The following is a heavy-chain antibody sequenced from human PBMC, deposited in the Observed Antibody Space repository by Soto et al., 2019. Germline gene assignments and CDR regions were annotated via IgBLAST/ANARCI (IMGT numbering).Heavy chain of an antibody. CDR2: ISSSSSTI. CDR1: GFTFSSYS. D-gene: IGHD3-22*01. J-gene: IGHJ4*02. Sequence: EVQLVESGGGLVQPGGSLRLSCAASGFTFSSYSMNWVRQAPGKGLEWVSYISSSSSTIYYAGSVKGRFTISRDNAKKCTYLQMNSLIAEDTAVCYGARYYYDSSGYYALFDYWGQGTLVTFSS. V-gene: IGHV3-48*01. CDR3: ARYYYDSSGYYALFDY.